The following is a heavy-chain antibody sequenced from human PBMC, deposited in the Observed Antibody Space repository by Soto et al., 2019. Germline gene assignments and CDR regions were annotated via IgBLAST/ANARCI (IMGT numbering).Heavy chain of an antibody. CDR2: IDRDDDK. CDR1: GFSLSTSGMC. Sequence: SGPTLVNPTQTLTLTCTFSGFSLSTSGMCVSWIRQPPGKALEWLALIDRDDDKYYSTFLKTRLTISKDTSKNQVVLTMTNMDSVDTATYYCARIRLGIAAAGQDYGMDVWGQGTTVTVSS. V-gene: IGHV2-70*01. J-gene: IGHJ6*02. D-gene: IGHD6-13*01. CDR3: ARIRLGIAAAGQDYGMDV.